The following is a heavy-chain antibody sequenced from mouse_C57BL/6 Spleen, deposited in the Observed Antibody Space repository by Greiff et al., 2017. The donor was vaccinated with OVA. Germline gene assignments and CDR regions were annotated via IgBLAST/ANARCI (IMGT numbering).Heavy chain of an antibody. Sequence: VQLKESGGGLVKPGGSLKLSCAASGFTFSDYGMHWVRQAPEKGLEWVAYISSGSSTIYYADTVKGRFTISRDNAKNTLFLQMTSLRSEDTAMYYCARPLFDYWGQGTTLTVSS. CDR3: ARPLFDY. CDR1: GFTFSDYG. V-gene: IGHV5-17*01. CDR2: ISSGSSTI. J-gene: IGHJ2*01.